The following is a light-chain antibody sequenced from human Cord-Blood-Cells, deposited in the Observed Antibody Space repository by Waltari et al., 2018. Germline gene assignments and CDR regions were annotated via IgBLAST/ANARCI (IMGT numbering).Light chain of an antibody. Sequence: EIVLTQSPGTLSLSPGERATLSCRASQSVSSSYLAWYQQKPGQAPRLLIYGASSRATGIPKGFSGSGSGTDFTLTISRPEPEDFAVYYCQQYGSSPWTFGQGTKVEIK. J-gene: IGKJ1*01. V-gene: IGKV3-20*01. CDR3: QQYGSSPWT. CDR2: GAS. CDR1: QSVSSSY.